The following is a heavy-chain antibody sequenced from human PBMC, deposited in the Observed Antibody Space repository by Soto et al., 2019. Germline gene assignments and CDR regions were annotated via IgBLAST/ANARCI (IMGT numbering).Heavy chain of an antibody. Sequence: ASVKVSCKASGGTFSSYTISWVRQAPGQGLEWMGRIIPIVGETIYAQKFQGRVTMTEDTSTDTAYMELSSLRSEDTAVYYCATGLAYSYGYYYWGQGTLVTVSS. D-gene: IGHD5-18*01. J-gene: IGHJ4*02. CDR1: GGTFSSYT. V-gene: IGHV1-69*08. CDR3: ATGLAYSYGYYY. CDR2: IIPIVGET.